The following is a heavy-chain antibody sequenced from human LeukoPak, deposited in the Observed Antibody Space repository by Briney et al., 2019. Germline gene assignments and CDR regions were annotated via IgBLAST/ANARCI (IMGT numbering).Heavy chain of an antibody. CDR2: ISWNSGSI. Sequence: GRSLRLSCAASGFTFDDYAMHWVRQAPGKGLEWVSGISWNSGSIGYADSVKGRFTISRDNAKNSLYLQMNSLRAEDTALYYCAKDIRYSSSWYYSYFDYWGQGTLVTVSS. V-gene: IGHV3-9*01. CDR1: GFTFDDYA. D-gene: IGHD6-13*01. J-gene: IGHJ4*02. CDR3: AKDIRYSSSWYYSYFDY.